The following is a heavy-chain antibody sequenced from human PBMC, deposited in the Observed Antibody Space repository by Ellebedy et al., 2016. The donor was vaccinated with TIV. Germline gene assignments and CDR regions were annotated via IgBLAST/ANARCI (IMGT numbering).Heavy chain of an antibody. J-gene: IGHJ6*02. D-gene: IGHD4-17*01. Sequence: PGGSLRLSCAASGFSASGMHWVRQAPGKGLEWAAFIRSDKSAIYYADSARGRFTISRDDSKNTLYLQMNSLRVEDTAVYYCVKGAYPVPTVMAVWGQGTTVTVSS. CDR1: GFSASG. V-gene: IGHV3-30*02. CDR3: VKGAYPVPTVMAV. CDR2: IRSDKSAI.